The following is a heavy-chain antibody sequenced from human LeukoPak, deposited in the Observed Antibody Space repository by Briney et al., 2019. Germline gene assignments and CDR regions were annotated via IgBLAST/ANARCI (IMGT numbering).Heavy chain of an antibody. CDR3: ARRSWLLHAFDI. CDR2: IYTSGST. V-gene: IGHV4-4*07. J-gene: IGHJ3*02. D-gene: IGHD5-12*01. Sequence: SETLSLTCTVSGGSISSYYWSWIRQPAGKGLEWIGRIYTSGSTNYNPSLKSRVTMSVDTSKNQFSLKVSSVTAADTAVYYCARRSWLLHAFDIWGQGTMVTVSS. CDR1: GGSISSYY.